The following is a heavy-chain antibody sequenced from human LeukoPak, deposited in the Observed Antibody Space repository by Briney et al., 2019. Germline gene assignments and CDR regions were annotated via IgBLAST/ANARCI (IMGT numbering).Heavy chain of an antibody. Sequence: ASVKVSCKASGGTFSSYAISWVRQAPGQGLEWMGGIIPSFATASYAQNFQGRVTITADESTTTAYMELNSLRSEDTAVFYCASTGSKQQLDDAFAIWGQGTKVTVSS. CDR1: GGTFSSYA. J-gene: IGHJ3*02. CDR2: IIPSFATA. CDR3: ASTGSKQQLDDAFAI. V-gene: IGHV1-69*13. D-gene: IGHD6-13*01.